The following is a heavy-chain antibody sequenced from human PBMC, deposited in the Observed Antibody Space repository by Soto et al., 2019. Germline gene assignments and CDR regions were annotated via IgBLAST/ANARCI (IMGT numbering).Heavy chain of an antibody. V-gene: IGHV2-5*01. Sequence: QITLKESGPTLVKPTQTLTLTCTFSGFSLSTSGVGVGWIRQPPGKALEWLALIYWNDDKRYSPSLKSRLTITKNTSKNQVVLTITNMDPVDTATYYGALGSDYGSGSYLVGCYFDYWGQGTLVTVSS. CDR1: GFSLSTSGVG. D-gene: IGHD3-10*01. J-gene: IGHJ4*01. CDR2: IYWNDDK. CDR3: ALGSDYGSGSYLVGCYFDY.